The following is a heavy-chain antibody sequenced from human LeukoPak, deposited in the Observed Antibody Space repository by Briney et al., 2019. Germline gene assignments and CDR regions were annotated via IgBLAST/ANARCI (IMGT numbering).Heavy chain of an antibody. D-gene: IGHD6-13*01. Sequence: GGSLRLSCSASGFTFTTYGMNWVRQAPGKGLEWVSGIGGSGTRTYYADSVKGRFTISRDNSKNTLYLQMNSLRDEDTAVYYCAKDRIEQQRTLGRSSNYYYYYYMDVWGKGTTVTVS. V-gene: IGHV3-23*01. CDR1: GFTFTTYG. J-gene: IGHJ6*03. CDR3: AKDRIEQQRTLGRSSNYYYYYYMDV. CDR2: IGGSGTRT.